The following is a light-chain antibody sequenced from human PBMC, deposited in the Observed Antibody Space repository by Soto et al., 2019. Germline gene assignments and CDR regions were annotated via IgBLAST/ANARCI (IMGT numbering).Light chain of an antibody. Sequence: DIVMTQSPDSLAVSLGERATINCKSSQTVLYSSNNKNYLAWYQQTPGQCPKLLIYWASTRESGVPDRFSGSGSGTDFTLTISSLQAEDVAVYYCQQYYSTPPTFGQGTKVEIK. CDR2: WAS. CDR1: QTVLYSSNNKNY. CDR3: QQYYSTPPT. V-gene: IGKV4-1*01. J-gene: IGKJ1*01.